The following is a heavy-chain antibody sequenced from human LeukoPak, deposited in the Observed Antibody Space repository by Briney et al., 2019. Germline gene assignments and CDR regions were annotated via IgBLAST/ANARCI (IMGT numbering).Heavy chain of an antibody. CDR1: GDSISSGDYY. V-gene: IGHV4-61*02. Sequence: SETLSLTCTVSGDSISSGDYYWSWIRQPAGKGLEWIGRISSSGSTNYNPSLKSRVTISVDTSKNQFSLKLSSVTAADTAVYYCARAGRGVGAFYYWGQGTLVTVSS. CDR3: ARAGRGVGAFYY. J-gene: IGHJ4*02. CDR2: ISSSGST. D-gene: IGHD1-26*01.